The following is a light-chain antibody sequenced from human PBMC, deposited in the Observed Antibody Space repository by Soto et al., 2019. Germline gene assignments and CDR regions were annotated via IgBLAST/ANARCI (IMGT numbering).Light chain of an antibody. CDR1: QDIATN. Sequence: DIRMTQPPSSLSASVGDRVTIPCQAIQDIATNLNWYQQKPGKAPKLLIYDASGLATGVPSRFRGSGSGTDFTLTINSLQPEDIATYYCQQYETVPITFGQGTRLEIK. V-gene: IGKV1-33*01. CDR2: DAS. J-gene: IGKJ5*01. CDR3: QQYETVPIT.